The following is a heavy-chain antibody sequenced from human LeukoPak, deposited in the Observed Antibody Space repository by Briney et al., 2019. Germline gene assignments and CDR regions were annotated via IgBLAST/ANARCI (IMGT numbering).Heavy chain of an antibody. D-gene: IGHD5-24*01. Sequence: GGSLRLSCAASGFTFSSYGMSWVRQAPGKGLEWVSAISGSGGSTYYADSVKGRFTISRDNAKNSLYLQMNSLRAEDTAVYYCARDSFVLGRDGYNYYFDYWGQGTLVTVSS. CDR1: GFTFSSYG. J-gene: IGHJ4*02. CDR3: ARDSFVLGRDGYNYYFDY. V-gene: IGHV3-23*01. CDR2: ISGSGGST.